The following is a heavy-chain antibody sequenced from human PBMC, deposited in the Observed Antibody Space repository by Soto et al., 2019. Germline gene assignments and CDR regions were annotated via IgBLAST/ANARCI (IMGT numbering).Heavy chain of an antibody. Sequence: GGSLRLSCAASGFTFSSYAMSWVRQAPGKGLEWVSAISGSGGSTYYADSVKGRFTISRDNSRNTLYLQMNSLRAEDTAVYYCASYMITFGGVIENLDYWGQGTLVTVSS. J-gene: IGHJ4*02. V-gene: IGHV3-23*01. CDR1: GFTFSSYA. CDR2: ISGSGGST. D-gene: IGHD3-16*02. CDR3: ASYMITFGGVIENLDY.